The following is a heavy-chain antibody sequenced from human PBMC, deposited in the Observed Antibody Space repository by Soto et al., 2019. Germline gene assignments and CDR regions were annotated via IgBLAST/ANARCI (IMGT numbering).Heavy chain of an antibody. Sequence: QVQLVQSGAEVKKPGSSVKVSCKASGGTFSSYAISWVRQAPGQGLEWMGGIIPIFGTANYAQKFQGRVRITAXXAXSXXYMELSSLRSEDTAVYYCARDVVVAAAYYYYGMDVWGQGTTVTVSS. CDR1: GGTFSSYA. CDR3: ARDVVVAAAYYYYGMDV. V-gene: IGHV1-69*12. J-gene: IGHJ6*02. D-gene: IGHD2-15*01. CDR2: IIPIFGTA.